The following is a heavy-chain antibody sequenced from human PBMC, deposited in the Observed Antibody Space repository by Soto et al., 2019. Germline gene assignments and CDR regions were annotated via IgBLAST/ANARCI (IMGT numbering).Heavy chain of an antibody. J-gene: IGHJ4*02. CDR2: ISGSGGST. V-gene: IGHV3-23*01. D-gene: IGHD3-16*02. Sequence: GGSLRLSCAASGFTFSSYAMSWVRQAPGKGLEWVSAISGSGGSTYYADSVKGRFTISRDNSKNTLYLQMNSLRAEDTAVYYCARDMITFGGVIAPFDYWGQGTLVTVS. CDR1: GFTFSSYA. CDR3: ARDMITFGGVIAPFDY.